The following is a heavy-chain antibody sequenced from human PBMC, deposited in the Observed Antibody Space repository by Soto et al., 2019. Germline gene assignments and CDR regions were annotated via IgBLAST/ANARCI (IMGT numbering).Heavy chain of an antibody. J-gene: IGHJ4*02. CDR1: GGTFSSYA. V-gene: IGHV1-69*12. CDR3: ARRGGYSSSWQGYFDY. CDR2: IIPIFGTA. D-gene: IGHD6-13*01. Sequence: QVQLVQSGAEVKKPGSSVKVSCKASGGTFSSYAISWVRQAPGRGLEWMGGIIPIFGTANYAQKFQGRVTITADESTSTAYMELSSLRSEDTAVYYCARRGGYSSSWQGYFDYWGQGTLVTVSS.